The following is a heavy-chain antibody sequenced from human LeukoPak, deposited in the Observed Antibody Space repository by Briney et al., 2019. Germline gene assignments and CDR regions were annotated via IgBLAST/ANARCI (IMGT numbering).Heavy chain of an antibody. CDR1: GFTFSSYA. D-gene: IGHD6-19*01. CDR3: AKLNSSGWYLGWFDP. Sequence: GGSLRLSCAASGFTFSSYAMSWVRQAPGKGLEWVSAISGSGGSTYYADSVKGRFTISRDNSKNTLYLQMNSLRAEDTAVYYCAKLNSSGWYLGWFDPWGQGTLVTVSS. J-gene: IGHJ5*02. V-gene: IGHV3-23*01. CDR2: ISGSGGST.